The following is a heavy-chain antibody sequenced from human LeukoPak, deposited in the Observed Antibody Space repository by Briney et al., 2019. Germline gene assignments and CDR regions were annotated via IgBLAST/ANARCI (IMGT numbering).Heavy chain of an antibody. Sequence: ASVKVSCKASGYTFTGYYMHWVRQAPGQGLEWMGRINPNSGGTNYAQKFQGRVTMTRDTSISTAYMELSRLRSDDTAVYYCARGYYVWGSYPSPQVPTPFDYWGQGNLVTVSS. V-gene: IGHV1-2*06. CDR3: ARGYYVWGSYPSPQVPTPFDY. CDR2: INPNSGGT. CDR1: GYTFTGYY. J-gene: IGHJ4*02. D-gene: IGHD3-16*01.